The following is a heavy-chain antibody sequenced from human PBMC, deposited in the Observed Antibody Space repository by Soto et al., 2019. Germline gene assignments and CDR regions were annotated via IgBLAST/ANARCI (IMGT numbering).Heavy chain of an antibody. D-gene: IGHD6-13*01. J-gene: IGHJ4*02. CDR1: GFTFSSYA. CDR2: VSGSGGST. V-gene: IGHV3-23*01. Sequence: EVQLLESGGGLVQPGGSLRLACAASGFTFSSYAMRWVRQAPGKGLEWVSAVSGSGGSTYYADSVKGRFTISRDNSKNTLYLQMNSLRAEDTAVYYCARRGPGTYFDYWGQGTLVTVSS. CDR3: ARRGPGTYFDY.